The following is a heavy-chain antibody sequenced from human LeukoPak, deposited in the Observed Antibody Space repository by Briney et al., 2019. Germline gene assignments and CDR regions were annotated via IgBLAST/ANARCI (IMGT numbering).Heavy chain of an antibody. CDR1: GFTFSSYG. J-gene: IGHJ4*02. CDR2: INSVYST. D-gene: IGHD1-14*01. Sequence: GGSLRLSCAASGFTFSSYGMHWVRQAPGKGLEWVSVINSVYSTYYADSVKGRFIISRDNSKNTLYLQMNSLRAEDTAVYYCAVRRRFYFDYWGQGTLVTVSS. CDR3: AVRRRFYFDY. V-gene: IGHV3-NL1*01.